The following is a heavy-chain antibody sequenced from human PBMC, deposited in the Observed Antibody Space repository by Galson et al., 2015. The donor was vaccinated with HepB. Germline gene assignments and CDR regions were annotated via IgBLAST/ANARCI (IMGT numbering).Heavy chain of an antibody. V-gene: IGHV1-69*10. CDR1: GGTFSSYG. Sequence: SVKVSCKASGGTFSSYGVSWVRQAPGQGLEWMGGIIPLFGITNYAQKFQGRVTITADTSTNTAYMELTSLTSEDTAVYYCARKAHGHFDYWGQGTLVTVSS. CDR3: ARKAHGHFDY. CDR2: IIPLFGIT. J-gene: IGHJ4*02. D-gene: IGHD5-24*01.